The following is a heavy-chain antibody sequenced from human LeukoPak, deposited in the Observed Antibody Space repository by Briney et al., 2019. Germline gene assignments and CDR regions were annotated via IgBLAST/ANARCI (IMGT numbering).Heavy chain of an antibody. Sequence: ASVKVSCKASGYTFTGYYMQWVRQAPAQGLEWMGWINPNSGGTNYAQKFQGRVTMTRDTSITTAYMELSRLSSDDTAVYYCAKHPGKVTNDWYFDLWGRGTLVTVSS. V-gene: IGHV1-2*02. CDR2: INPNSGGT. CDR3: AKHPGKVTNDWYFDL. J-gene: IGHJ2*01. CDR1: GYTFTGYY. D-gene: IGHD4-23*01.